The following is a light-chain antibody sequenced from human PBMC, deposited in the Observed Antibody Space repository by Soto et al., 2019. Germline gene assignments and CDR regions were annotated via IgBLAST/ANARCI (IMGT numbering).Light chain of an antibody. J-gene: IGKJ4*01. Sequence: EILLTLSPSTLSLSPGEGVTLSCRASQSVGRDLAWYQQKPGQAPRLLIYGASTWATSIPASFSGSGSGAEFTLTISSLQSEDFAVYYCQQYNDWPFTFGGGTKV. CDR3: QQYNDWPFT. CDR1: QSVGRD. V-gene: IGKV3-15*01. CDR2: GAS.